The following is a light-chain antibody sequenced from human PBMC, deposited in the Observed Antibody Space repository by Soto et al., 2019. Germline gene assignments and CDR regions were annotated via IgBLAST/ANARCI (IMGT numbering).Light chain of an antibody. CDR1: SSDVGSYNL. CDR2: EVS. J-gene: IGLJ1*01. V-gene: IGLV2-23*02. Sequence: QSVLTQPASVSGSPGQSITISCTGTSSDVGSYNLVSWYQQHPGKAPKLMIYEVSKRPSGVSNRFSGSKCANTASLTISGLQADDEADYYCCSYGGRSTYVFGTGTKLTVL. CDR3: CSYGGRSTYV.